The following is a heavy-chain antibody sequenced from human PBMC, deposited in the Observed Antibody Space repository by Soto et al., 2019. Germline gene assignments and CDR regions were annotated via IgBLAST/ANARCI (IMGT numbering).Heavy chain of an antibody. CDR1: GYTFSSYG. Sequence: QVHLMQSGAEVNSPGASVRVSCKASGYTFSSYGVSWVRQSPGQGLEFMGWISVYNGHTNYAQKFQGRVTMTTDTSTSTAYMELRSRRSADTAVYFCARCDVGASVPPLDHWGQGTRVPVSA. J-gene: IGHJ4*02. D-gene: IGHD2-15*01. CDR2: ISVYNGHT. V-gene: IGHV1-18*01. CDR3: ARCDVGASVPPLDH.